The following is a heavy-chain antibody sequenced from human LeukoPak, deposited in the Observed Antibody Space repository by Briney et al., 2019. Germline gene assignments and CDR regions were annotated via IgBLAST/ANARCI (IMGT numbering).Heavy chain of an antibody. Sequence: GGSLRLSCAASGFTFSNAWMSWVRQAPGKGLEWVGRIKSKTDGGTTDYAAPVKGRFTISRDDSKNTLYLQMNSLRAEDTAVYYCAKSSSSNAFDIWGQGTMVTVSS. CDR1: GFTFSNAW. CDR2: IKSKTDGGTT. V-gene: IGHV3-15*01. D-gene: IGHD6-6*01. J-gene: IGHJ3*02. CDR3: AKSSSSNAFDI.